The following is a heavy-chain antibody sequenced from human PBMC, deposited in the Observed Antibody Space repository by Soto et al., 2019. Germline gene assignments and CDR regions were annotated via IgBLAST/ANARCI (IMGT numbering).Heavy chain of an antibody. Sequence: QVQLVQSGAEEKKPGASVKVSCKASGYSFTSYAVHWVRQAPGQRLEWMGWINADNGNTEYSQNFQGRVTITRDTSASTVYMELSSLRSEDTAVYYCARAGALVGTTLNRFDPWGQGTLVTVSS. D-gene: IGHD1-26*01. CDR2: INADNGNT. CDR3: ARAGALVGTTLNRFDP. CDR1: GYSFTSYA. J-gene: IGHJ5*02. V-gene: IGHV1-3*05.